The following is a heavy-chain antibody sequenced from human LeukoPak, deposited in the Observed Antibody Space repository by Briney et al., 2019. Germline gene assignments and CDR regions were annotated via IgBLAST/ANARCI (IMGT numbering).Heavy chain of an antibody. D-gene: IGHD3-10*01. Sequence: SETLSLTCTVSGGSISSNSWSWIRQPPGKKLGWVGYIINSGGGSTNYNPSLKSRVTISVDTSKNQFSLKLSSVTAADTAVYYCASSLWFGELYTVFDYWGQGTLVTVSS. CDR1: GGSISSNS. CDR2: IINSGGGST. J-gene: IGHJ4*02. CDR3: ASSLWFGELYTVFDY. V-gene: IGHV4-4*08.